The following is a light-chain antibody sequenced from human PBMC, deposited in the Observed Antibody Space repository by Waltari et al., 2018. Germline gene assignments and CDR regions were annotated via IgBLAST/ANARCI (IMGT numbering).Light chain of an antibody. CDR2: DAF. J-gene: IGKJ5*01. CDR1: QNVNSY. CDR3: HQRANWPIT. Sequence: EIVLTQSPATLSLSPGERATLSCRASQNVNSYLIWYQQKPGQAPRLLIYDAFNRATGIPARFSGSGSGTDFTLTISSLEPEDFADYYCHQRANWPITFGQGTRLEIK. V-gene: IGKV3-11*01.